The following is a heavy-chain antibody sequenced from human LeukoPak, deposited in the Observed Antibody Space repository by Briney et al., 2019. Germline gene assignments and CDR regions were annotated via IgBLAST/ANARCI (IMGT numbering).Heavy chain of an antibody. CDR1: GGSISSYY. CDR2: IYTSGST. J-gene: IGHJ4*02. Sequence: SETLSLTCTVSGGSISSYYWSWIRQPAGKGLEWIGRIYTSGSTNYNPSLKSRVTMSVDTSKNQFSLKLSSVTAADTAVYYCARETCDITMIVCWGNLDYWGQGTLVTVSS. CDR3: ARETCDITMIVCWGNLDY. D-gene: IGHD3-22*01. V-gene: IGHV4-4*07.